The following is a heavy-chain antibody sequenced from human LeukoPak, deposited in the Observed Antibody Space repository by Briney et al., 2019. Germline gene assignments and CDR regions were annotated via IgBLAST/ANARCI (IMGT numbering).Heavy chain of an antibody. D-gene: IGHD1-26*01. CDR2: ISSGNTYI. CDR1: GLTFNSYS. J-gene: IGHJ3*01. V-gene: IGHV3-21*01. Sequence: GGSLRLSCAASGLTFNSYSMNWVRQAPGKGLEWVSSISSGNTYIYYTDSVKGRFTISRDNAKNSLYLQMNSLIAEDTALYYCVTQSGSDAFDFWGQGTVVTVSS. CDR3: VTQSGSDAFDF.